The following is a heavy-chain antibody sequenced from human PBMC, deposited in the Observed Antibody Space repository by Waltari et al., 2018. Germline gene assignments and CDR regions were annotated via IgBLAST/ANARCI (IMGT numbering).Heavy chain of an antibody. Sequence: EVQLVQSGAEVKKPGESLKISCKGSGYSFTNHWIAWVRQMPGKGLGGMGIIYPGDSETRDSPSFQGKVTSSADRSISTAYLQWSSLKASDTAMYYCARQERGGERRIDYWGQGTLVTVSS. CDR3: ARQERGGERRIDY. CDR1: GYSFTNHW. D-gene: IGHD1-26*01. J-gene: IGHJ4*02. V-gene: IGHV5-51*01. CDR2: IYPGDSET.